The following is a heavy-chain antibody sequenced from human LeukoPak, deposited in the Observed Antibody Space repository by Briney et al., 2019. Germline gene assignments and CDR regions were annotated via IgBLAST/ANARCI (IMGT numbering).Heavy chain of an antibody. CDR3: ASDYYDSSGYYYNWFDP. D-gene: IGHD3-22*01. J-gene: IGHJ5*02. Sequence: GASVKVSCKASGYTFTSYDINWVRQATGQGLEWMGWMNPNSGNTGYAQKFQGRVTMTRNTSISTAYMELSSLRSEDTAVYYCASDYYDSSGYYYNWFDPWGQGTLLTVSS. CDR2: MNPNSGNT. V-gene: IGHV1-8*01. CDR1: GYTFTSYD.